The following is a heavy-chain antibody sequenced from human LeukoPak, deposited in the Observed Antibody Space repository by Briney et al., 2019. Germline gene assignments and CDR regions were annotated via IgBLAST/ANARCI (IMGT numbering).Heavy chain of an antibody. V-gene: IGHV5-51*01. D-gene: IGHD1-26*01. CDR2: IYPGDSDT. J-gene: IGHJ4*02. CDR3: ARRWELHYFDY. CDR1: GYSFTTYW. Sequence: GESLKISCRVSGYSFTTYWIGWVRQMPGKGLEWMGIIYPGDSDTRYSPSFQGQVTISADKSISTAYLQWSSLKASDTAMYYCARRWELHYFDYWGQGTLVTVSS.